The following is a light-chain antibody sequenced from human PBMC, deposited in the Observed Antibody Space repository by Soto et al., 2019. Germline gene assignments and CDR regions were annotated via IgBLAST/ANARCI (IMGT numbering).Light chain of an antibody. CDR1: RSISPW. V-gene: IGKV1-5*01. J-gene: IGKJ1*01. CDR2: GAS. CDR3: QQYSSSTT. Sequence: DIQMTQSTYTLSASVGARVTIAFRASRSISPWLAWYQQKPGKPPKPLIYGASSLAAGVPSRFSGSGSGTDFTLTISSLQPDDFASYYCQQYSSSTTFGQGTK.